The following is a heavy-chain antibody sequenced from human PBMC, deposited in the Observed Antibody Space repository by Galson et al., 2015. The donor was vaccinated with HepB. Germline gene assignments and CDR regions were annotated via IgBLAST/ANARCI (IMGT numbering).Heavy chain of an antibody. Sequence: SCKASGGTFTSYDINWVRQATGQGLEWMGWMNPNSGNTGYAQKFQGRVTMTRNTSISTAYMELSSLRSEDTAVYYCARGFRLRYSYGFRLWGQGTLVTVSS. CDR1: GGTFTSYD. J-gene: IGHJ4*02. V-gene: IGHV1-8*01. CDR2: MNPNSGNT. D-gene: IGHD5-18*01. CDR3: ARGFRLRYSYGFRL.